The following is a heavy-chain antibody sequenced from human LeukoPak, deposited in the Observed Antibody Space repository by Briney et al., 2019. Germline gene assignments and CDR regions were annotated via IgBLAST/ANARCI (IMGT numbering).Heavy chain of an antibody. CDR3: ARGIAGGEVDY. V-gene: IGHV4-59*01. CDR2: IYYSGST. Sequence: SETLSLTCTVSGASISTSYWSWIRQPPGKGLEWIGYIYYSGSTNYNPSLKSRVTISVDTSKNQFSLKLSSVTAADTAVYYCARGIAGGEVDYWGQGTLVTVSS. CDR1: GASISTSY. J-gene: IGHJ4*02. D-gene: IGHD2-21*01.